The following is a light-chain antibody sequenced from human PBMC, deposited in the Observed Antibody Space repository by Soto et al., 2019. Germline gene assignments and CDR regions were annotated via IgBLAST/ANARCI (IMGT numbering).Light chain of an antibody. V-gene: IGKV3-15*01. Sequence: VVMTQSPATLSVSPGERATLSCRASQSISSNLAWYQQKPGQAPRLLIYDISARATGIPGRFSGSGSGTEFTLTISSLQSEDSAVYYCQQYFDWPPWTF. CDR1: QSISSN. J-gene: IGKJ1*01. CDR3: QQYFDWPPWT. CDR2: DIS.